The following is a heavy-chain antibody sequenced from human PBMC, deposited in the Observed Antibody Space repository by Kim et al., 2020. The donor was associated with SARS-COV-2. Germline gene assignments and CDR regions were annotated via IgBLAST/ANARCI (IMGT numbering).Heavy chain of an antibody. D-gene: IGHD6-13*01. J-gene: IGHJ3*02. CDR3: ASTGIAAVFAFDI. CDR2: INPNSGGT. CDR1: GYTFTGYY. V-gene: IGHV1-2*06. Sequence: ASVKVSCKASGYTFTGYYMHWVRQAPGQGLEWMGRINPNSGGTNYAQKFQGRVTMTRDTSISTAYMELSRMRSDDTAVYYCASTGIAAVFAFDIWGQGTMGTVAS.